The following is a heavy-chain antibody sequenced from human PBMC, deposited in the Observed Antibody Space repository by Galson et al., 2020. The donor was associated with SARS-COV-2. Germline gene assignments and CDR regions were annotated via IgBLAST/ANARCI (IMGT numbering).Heavy chain of an antibody. V-gene: IGHV4-31*03. CDR1: GGSISSGGYY. CDR3: ARAGDGDYEGWVDP. CDR2: IYYSGST. Sequence: SETLSLTCTVSGGSISSGGYYWSWIRQHPGKGLEWVGYIYYSGSTYYNPSLKSRFTISVDTSKNQFSLKLSSVTAADTAVYYCARAGDGDYEGWVDPWGQGTLFTVSS. J-gene: IGHJ5*02. D-gene: IGHD4-17*01.